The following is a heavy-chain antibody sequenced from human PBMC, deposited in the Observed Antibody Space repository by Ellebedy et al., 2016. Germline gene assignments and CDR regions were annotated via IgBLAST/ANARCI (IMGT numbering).Heavy chain of an antibody. V-gene: IGHV5-51*01. J-gene: IGHJ4*02. Sequence: GESLKISXKGSGYEFTNYWIAWVRQMPGKGLEWMGIIYPGDSNITYNPSFRGHVTISADKSISTTYLQWSSLKASDTAMYYCASLGGDSSGWYFDYWGQGTLVTVSS. CDR2: IYPGDSNI. D-gene: IGHD6-19*01. CDR1: GYEFTNYW. CDR3: ASLGGDSSGWYFDY.